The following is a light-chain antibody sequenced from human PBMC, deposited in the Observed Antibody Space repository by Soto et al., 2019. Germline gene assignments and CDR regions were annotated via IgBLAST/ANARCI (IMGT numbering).Light chain of an antibody. CDR1: QSISSN. CDR3: QQYVERSPIT. J-gene: IGKJ5*01. Sequence: EIVLRQSPATLSVSPGESATLSCRASQSISSNLAWYQQKPGQSPRLLIYGASSRATGVPVRFSGSGSGTEFTLTISSLQSEDFAVYYCQQYVERSPITFGQGTRLEIK. V-gene: IGKV3-15*01. CDR2: GAS.